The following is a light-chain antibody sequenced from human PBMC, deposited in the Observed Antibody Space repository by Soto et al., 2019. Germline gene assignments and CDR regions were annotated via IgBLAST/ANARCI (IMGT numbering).Light chain of an antibody. CDR1: QSVSSY. V-gene: IGKV3-11*01. Sequence: EIVLTQSPATLSLSPGERATLSCRASQSVSSYLAWYQQKPGQAPRLLIYDASNRATGIPARFSGSGSETDVTLTISSLEPEDFAVYYCQQRSNWPPFITFGQGTRLEIK. CDR2: DAS. J-gene: IGKJ5*01. CDR3: QQRSNWPPFIT.